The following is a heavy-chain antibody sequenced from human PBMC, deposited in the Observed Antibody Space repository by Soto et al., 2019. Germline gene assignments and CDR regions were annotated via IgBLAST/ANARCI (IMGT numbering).Heavy chain of an antibody. J-gene: IGHJ5*02. CDR2: IYYSGST. CDR1: GGSISSGGYY. D-gene: IGHD4-17*01. CDR3: ARGLYYGDYVSDNWFDP. Sequence: SETLSLTCTVSGGSISSGGYYWSWIRQHPGKGLEWIGYIYYSGSTYNNPSLKSRVTISVDTSKNQCSLKLSSVTAADTAVYYCARGLYYGDYVSDNWFDPWGQGTLVTVSS. V-gene: IGHV4-31*03.